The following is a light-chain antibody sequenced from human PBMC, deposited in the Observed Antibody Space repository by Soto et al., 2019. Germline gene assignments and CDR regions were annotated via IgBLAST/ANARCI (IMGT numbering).Light chain of an antibody. V-gene: IGKV3D-15*01. CDR3: QQFNNWPPIT. J-gene: IGKJ4*01. CDR2: HAS. Sequence: EIVMTQYPATLSVSPGETVTLSSRASQSVNSNLAWYQQKPGQAPRLLIYHASTRATGIPARFSGSGSGTEFTLTISSLQSEDFAIFYCQQFNNWPPITFGGGTKVDIK. CDR1: QSVNSN.